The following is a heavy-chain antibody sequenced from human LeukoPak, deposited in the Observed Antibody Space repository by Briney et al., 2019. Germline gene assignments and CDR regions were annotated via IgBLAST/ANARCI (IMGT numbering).Heavy chain of an antibody. CDR1: GFTFSDFW. D-gene: IGHD3-3*01. J-gene: IGHJ4*02. Sequence: GGSLRLSCAGSGFTFSDFWMTWVRQTPGKGLEWVANIKEDGTEKNLVDSVKGRFTISRDNTKNLLFLEMNSLIAEDTAVYYCARVGIRFLEQYYFDYWGQGTLVTVSS. V-gene: IGHV3-7*01. CDR3: ARVGIRFLEQYYFDY. CDR2: IKEDGTEK.